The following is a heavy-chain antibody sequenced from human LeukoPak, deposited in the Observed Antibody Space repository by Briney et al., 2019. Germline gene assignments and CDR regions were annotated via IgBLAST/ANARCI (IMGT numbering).Heavy chain of an antibody. D-gene: IGHD5-18*01. Sequence: SETLSLTCIGSGGSISSYYWSWIRQPPGKGLEWIGYIYSSGSTDYNPSLKSRATISLDTSNHQFSLKLTSVTAADTAVYYCARHVGIHLWSLYFDYWGQGSLVTVSS. J-gene: IGHJ4*02. CDR3: ARHVGIHLWSLYFDY. CDR2: IYSSGST. V-gene: IGHV4-59*08. CDR1: GGSISSYY.